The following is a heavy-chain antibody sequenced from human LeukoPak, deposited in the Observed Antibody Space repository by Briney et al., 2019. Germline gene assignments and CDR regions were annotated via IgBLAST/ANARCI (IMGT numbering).Heavy chain of an antibody. CDR1: GYRFTSYW. D-gene: IGHD1-14*01. J-gene: IGHJ5*02. CDR3: ARALRYNRYNWFDP. CDR2: IYPGDSDT. V-gene: IGHV5-51*01. Sequence: GESLKISCKGSGYRFTSYWIGWVRQMPGKGLEWMGIIYPGDSDTRYSPSFQGQVTISADKSISTAYLRWSSLKASDTAMYYCARALRYNRYNWFDPWGQGTLVTVSS.